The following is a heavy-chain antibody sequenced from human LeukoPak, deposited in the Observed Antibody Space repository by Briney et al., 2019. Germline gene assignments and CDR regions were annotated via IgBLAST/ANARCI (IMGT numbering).Heavy chain of an antibody. CDR2: IYHSGST. CDR1: GYSISSGYY. CDR3: ARLFQGRGDY. V-gene: IGHV4-38-2*01. Sequence: SETLSLTCAVSGYSISSGYYWAGIRQPPGKGLEWIGTIYHSGSTYYNPSLKRRVTISVDTSKNQFSLKLSSVTAGDTAVYYCARLFQGRGDYWGQGTLVTVSS. J-gene: IGHJ4*02. D-gene: IGHD3-10*01.